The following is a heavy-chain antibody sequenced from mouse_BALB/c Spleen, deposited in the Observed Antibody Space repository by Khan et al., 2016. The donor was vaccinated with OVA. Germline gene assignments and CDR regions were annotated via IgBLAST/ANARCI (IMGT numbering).Heavy chain of an antibody. CDR2: ISYSGDT. V-gene: IGHV3-2*02. CDR1: GYSITSDYA. J-gene: IGHJ2*01. CDR3: ARSILAN. Sequence: EVQLQESGPGLVKPSHSLSLTCTVTGYSITSDYAWNWIRKFPGNKLEWMGYISYSGDTTYNPFLKSKISITRDTSKNQFFLQLNSVTTEDTATYYGARSILANWGQGTTLTVSS.